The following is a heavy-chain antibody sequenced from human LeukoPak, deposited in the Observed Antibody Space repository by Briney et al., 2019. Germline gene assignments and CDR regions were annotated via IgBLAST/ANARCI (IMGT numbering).Heavy chain of an antibody. J-gene: IGHJ5*02. CDR2: ISYDGSNK. CDR1: GFTFSSYA. V-gene: IGHV3-30*04. D-gene: IGHD3-9*01. CDR3: ARDSHYDILTGYSGWFDP. Sequence: GGSLRLSCAASGFTFSSYAMHWVRQAPGKGLEWVAVISYDGSNKYYADSVKGRFTISRDNSKNTLYLQMNSLRAEDTAVYYCARDSHYDILTGYSGWFDPWGQRTLVTVSS.